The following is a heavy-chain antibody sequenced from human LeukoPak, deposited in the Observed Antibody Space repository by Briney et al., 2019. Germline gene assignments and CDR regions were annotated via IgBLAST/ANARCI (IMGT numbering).Heavy chain of an antibody. V-gene: IGHV4-59*01. CDR2: IYYSGST. J-gene: IGHJ3*02. CDR1: GGSFSGYY. Sequence: PSETLSLTCAVYGGSFSGYYWSWIRQPPGKGLEWIGYIYYSGSTNYNPSLKSRVTISVDTSKNQFSLKLSSVTAADTAVYYCARDWTGTTFYGAFDIWGQGTMVTVSS. CDR3: ARDWTGTTFYGAFDI. D-gene: IGHD1-1*01.